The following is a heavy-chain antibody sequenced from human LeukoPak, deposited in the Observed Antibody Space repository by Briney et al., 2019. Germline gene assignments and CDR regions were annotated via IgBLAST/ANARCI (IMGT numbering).Heavy chain of an antibody. CDR3: ARAESGGGRNWFDP. J-gene: IGHJ5*02. CDR2: IIPILGIA. V-gene: IGHV1-69*04. D-gene: IGHD3-16*01. CDR1: GGTFSSYA. Sequence: SVKVSCKASGGTFSSYAISWVRQAPGQGLEWMGRIIPILGIANYAQKFQGRVTITADKSTSTAYMELSSLRSEDTAVYYCARAESGGGRNWFDPWGQGTLVTVSS.